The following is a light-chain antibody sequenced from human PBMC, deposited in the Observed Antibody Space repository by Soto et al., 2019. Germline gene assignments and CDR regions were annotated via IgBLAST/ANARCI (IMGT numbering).Light chain of an antibody. J-gene: IGKJ1*01. V-gene: IGKV3-20*01. CDR3: QVYNSSPWT. CDR1: QSVSGNF. CDR2: GAS. Sequence: IVLTQSAGNLSLSPEERATLSCWASQSVSGNFLAWYQVKPGQAPRLVVYGASTRASGFPDRFSGSGSGTDFTLTISRLEPEEFAMYNCQVYNSSPWTVGQGTKVDIK.